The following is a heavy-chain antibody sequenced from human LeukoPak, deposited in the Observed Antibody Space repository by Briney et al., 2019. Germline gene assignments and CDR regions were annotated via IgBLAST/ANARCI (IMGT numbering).Heavy chain of an antibody. Sequence: SETLSLTCTVSGGSISSYHWCWIRQSPGKGLEWIGYIYYSGNTNYNPSLKSRVTISVDTSKNQFSLRLSSVTAADTAVYYCARHFPDYDTLTGYYFYYYGMDVWGQGTTVTVSS. J-gene: IGHJ6*02. D-gene: IGHD3-9*01. V-gene: IGHV4-59*08. CDR2: IYYSGNT. CDR3: ARHFPDYDTLTGYYFYYYGMDV. CDR1: GGSISSYH.